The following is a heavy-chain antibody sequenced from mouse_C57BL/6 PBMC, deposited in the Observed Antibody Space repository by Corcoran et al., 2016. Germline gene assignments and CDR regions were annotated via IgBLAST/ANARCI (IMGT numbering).Heavy chain of an antibody. CDR2: INTYSGVP. V-gene: IGHV9-3*01. J-gene: IGHJ4*01. CDR1: GYTFTTYG. CDR3: ARGGSMDY. Sequence: QIQWVQSGPQLKKPGETVKISCKDSGYTFTTYGMSWVKQAPGKGLKWMGWINTYSGVPTYADDFKGRFAFSLETSASTAYLQINNLKNEDTATYFCARGGSMDYWGQGTSVTVSS.